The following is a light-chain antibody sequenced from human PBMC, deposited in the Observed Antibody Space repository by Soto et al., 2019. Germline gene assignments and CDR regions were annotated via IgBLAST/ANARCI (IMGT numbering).Light chain of an antibody. J-gene: IGKJ4*01. Sequence: EIVLTQSPGTLSLSPGERATLSCRASQSVSSSYLAWYQQKPGQAPRLLIYGASSRATGIPDRFSGSGSGTDFTLTISRLEPEDFAVYYCQRYGTSPPLTFGGGTKVDI. CDR1: QSVSSSY. CDR2: GAS. CDR3: QRYGTSPPLT. V-gene: IGKV3-20*01.